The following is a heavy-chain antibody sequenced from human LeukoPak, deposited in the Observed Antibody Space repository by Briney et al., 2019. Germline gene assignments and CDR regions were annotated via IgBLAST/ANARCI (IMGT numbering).Heavy chain of an antibody. CDR1: GFTVSSNY. V-gene: IGHV3-66*01. J-gene: IGHJ4*02. D-gene: IGHD5-12*01. Sequence: SGGSLRLSCAASGFTVSSNYMSWVRQAPGKGLEWVSVIYGGGSTYYADSVKGRFTISRDNSKNTLYLQMNSLRDEDTAVYYCASLNSGYGPRDFDYWGQGTLVTVSS. CDR2: IYGGGST. CDR3: ASLNSGYGPRDFDY.